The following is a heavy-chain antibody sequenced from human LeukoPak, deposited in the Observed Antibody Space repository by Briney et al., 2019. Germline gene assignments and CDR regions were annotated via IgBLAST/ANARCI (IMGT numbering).Heavy chain of an antibody. V-gene: IGHV1-69*05. CDR1: GGTFSSYT. J-gene: IGHJ4*02. CDR2: IIPIFGTA. Sequence: SVKVSCKASGGTFSSYTISWVRQAPGQGLEWMGRIIPIFGTANYAQKFQGRVTITTDESTRTAYMELSSLRSEDTAVYYCARDPGGYCSGGSCFVPYYFDYWGQGTLVTVSS. CDR3: ARDPGGYCSGGSCFVPYYFDY. D-gene: IGHD2-15*01.